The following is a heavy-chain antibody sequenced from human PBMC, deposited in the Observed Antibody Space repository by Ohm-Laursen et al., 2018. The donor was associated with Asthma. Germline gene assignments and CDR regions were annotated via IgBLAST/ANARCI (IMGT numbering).Heavy chain of an antibody. Sequence: SLRLSCAASGFTFSSYTMSWVRQAPGKGLEWLSIVSGLDSGAHTYYADSVKGRFTISRDNSKSTLFLQMNSLRAEDTAVYYCARDLLPGEGIYYYYYGMDVWGQGTTVTVSS. V-gene: IGHV3-23*01. CDR2: VSGLDSGAHT. D-gene: IGHD3-10*01. CDR3: ARDLLPGEGIYYYYYGMDV. CDR1: GFTFSSYT. J-gene: IGHJ6*02.